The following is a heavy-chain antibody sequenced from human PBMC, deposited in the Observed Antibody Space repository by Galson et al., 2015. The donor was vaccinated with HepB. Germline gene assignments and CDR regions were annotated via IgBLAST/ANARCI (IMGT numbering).Heavy chain of an antibody. V-gene: IGHV3-33*08. Sequence: SLRLSCAASGFTFSSYGMHWVRQAPGKGLEWVAVIWYDGSNKYYADSVKGRFTISRDNSKNTLYLQMNSLRAEDTAVYYCARDLIAEPEVEDYWGQGTLVTVSS. CDR1: GFTFSSYG. J-gene: IGHJ4*02. D-gene: IGHD6-13*01. CDR3: ARDLIAEPEVEDY. CDR2: IWYDGSNK.